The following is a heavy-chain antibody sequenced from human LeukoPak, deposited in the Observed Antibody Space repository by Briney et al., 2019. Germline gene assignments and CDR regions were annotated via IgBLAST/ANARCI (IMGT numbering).Heavy chain of an antibody. V-gene: IGHV4-39*07. J-gene: IGHJ4*02. CDR1: GGSISSSSYY. CDR2: IYYSGST. Sequence: PSETLSLTCTVSGGSISSSSYYWGWIRQPPGKGLEWIGSIYYSGSTYYNPSLKSRVTISVDTSKNQFSLKLSSVTAADTAVYYCSSGWYTFDYWGQGTLVTVSS. CDR3: SSGWYTFDY. D-gene: IGHD6-19*01.